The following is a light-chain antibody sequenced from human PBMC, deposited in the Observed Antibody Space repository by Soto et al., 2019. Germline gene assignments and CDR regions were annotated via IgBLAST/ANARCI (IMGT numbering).Light chain of an antibody. CDR2: AAS. CDR3: QQFQTYPRT. Sequence: DIQLTQSPFFLSASVGDRVTITCRASQGISNFLAWYQQKPEKAPKLLIFAASILQSGVPSRFSGSGSGAEFTLTIDSLQPEDFATYYCQQFQTYPRTFGQGTKVEIK. J-gene: IGKJ1*01. CDR1: QGISNF. V-gene: IGKV1-9*01.